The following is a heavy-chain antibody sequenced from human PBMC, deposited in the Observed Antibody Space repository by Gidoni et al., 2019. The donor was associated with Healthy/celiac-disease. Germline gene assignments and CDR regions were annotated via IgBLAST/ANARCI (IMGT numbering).Heavy chain of an antibody. V-gene: IGHV1-2*04. CDR3: ASSSGPPHNWFDP. CDR2: INPNRGGT. D-gene: IGHD3-22*01. CDR1: GYPFTGYY. Sequence: QVQLVQSGAEVKKPGASVKVSCKASGYPFTGYYMHWVRQAPGQGLEWMGWINPNRGGTNYAQKFQGWVTMTRDTSISTAYMELSRLRSDDTAVYYCASSSGPPHNWFDPWGQGTLVTVSS. J-gene: IGHJ5*02.